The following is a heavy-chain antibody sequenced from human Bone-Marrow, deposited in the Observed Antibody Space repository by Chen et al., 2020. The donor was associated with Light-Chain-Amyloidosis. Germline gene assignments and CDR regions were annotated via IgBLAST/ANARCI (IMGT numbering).Heavy chain of an antibody. Sequence: EVQLVESGGGLVQPGGSLRLSCAASGFSFSSYAMSWVRQAPGKGLEWVSGFVGSGGSRYYADSVKGRLTISRDNSKNTLYLQMNSLRAEDTAVYYCAKDISYDDILPDYPADAFDIWGQGTMVTVSS. CDR2: FVGSGGSR. V-gene: IGHV3-23*04. D-gene: IGHD3-9*01. J-gene: IGHJ3*02. CDR1: GFSFSSYA. CDR3: AKDISYDDILPDYPADAFDI.